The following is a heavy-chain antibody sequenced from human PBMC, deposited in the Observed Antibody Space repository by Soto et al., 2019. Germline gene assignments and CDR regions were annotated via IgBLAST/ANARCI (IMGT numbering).Heavy chain of an antibody. CDR3: AKDLFMAPDVTAIHDY. CDR2: ISYDGSIT. D-gene: IGHD3-10*01. CDR1: GFTFGNYG. V-gene: IGHV3-30*18. J-gene: IGHJ4*02. Sequence: PGGSLRLSSAASGFTFGNYGMRWVRKTQDKGLEWVAVISYDGSITHYADSLKGRFTISRDNSKNTLFLQIYSLSAEDTAVYYCAKDLFMAPDVTAIHDYWGQGTLVTVSS.